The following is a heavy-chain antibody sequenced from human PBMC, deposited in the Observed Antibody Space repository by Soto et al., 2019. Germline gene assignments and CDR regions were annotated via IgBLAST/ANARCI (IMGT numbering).Heavy chain of an antibody. CDR2: IYWNDDK. Sequence: QITLRESGPTRVKPTQTLTLTCTFSGFSLTTSGVGVGWIRQPPGKALEWLALIYWNDDKRYSPSLQTRLTITKNTSKHQVVLTMTNMEPVDTATYYCGQRLWRGYKAWFDSWGQGTLVTVSS. CDR3: GQRLWRGYKAWFDS. D-gene: IGHD3-3*01. CDR1: GFSLTTSGVG. J-gene: IGHJ5*01. V-gene: IGHV2-5*01.